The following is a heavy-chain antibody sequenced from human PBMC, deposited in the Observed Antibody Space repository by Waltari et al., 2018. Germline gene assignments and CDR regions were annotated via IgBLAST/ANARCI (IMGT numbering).Heavy chain of an antibody. V-gene: IGHV4-59*01. CDR2: IYYSGST. D-gene: IGHD6-6*01. CDR3: ARDKENSSSSGQGYYYYYMDV. J-gene: IGHJ6*03. CDR1: GGSIRSYY. Sequence: QVQLQESGPGLVKPSETLSLTCTVSGGSIRSYYWNWIRQPPGTGLEWIGYIYYSGSTNYNPSLKSRVTISVDTSKNQFSLKLSSVTAADTAVYYCARDKENSSSSGQGYYYYYMDVWGKGTTVTVSS.